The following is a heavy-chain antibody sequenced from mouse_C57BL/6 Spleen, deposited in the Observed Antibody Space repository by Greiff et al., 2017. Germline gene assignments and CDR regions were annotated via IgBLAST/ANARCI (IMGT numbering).Heavy chain of an antibody. V-gene: IGHV5-9*04. CDR1: GFTFSSYT. Sequence: DVQLQESGGGLVKPGGSLKLSCAASGFTFSSYTMSWVRQTPEKRLEWVATISGGGGNTYYPDSVKGRFTISRDNAKNTLYLQMSSLRSEDTALYYCARREDYFDYWGQGTTLTVSS. J-gene: IGHJ2*01. CDR2: ISGGGGNT. CDR3: ARREDYFDY.